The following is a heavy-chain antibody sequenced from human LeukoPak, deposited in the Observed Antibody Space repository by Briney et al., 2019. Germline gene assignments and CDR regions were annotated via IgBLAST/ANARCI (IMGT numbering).Heavy chain of an antibody. Sequence: SETLSLTCAVSGGSISSDNWWSWVRQPPGKGLEWIGYIVYSGSTNYNPSLKSRVSISVDTSKDNFSLKMTSVTAADTAVYYCTRGLGIGYGQYYFYYVDVWAKGTTVTVSS. J-gene: IGHJ6*03. CDR1: GGSISSDNW. CDR2: IVYSGST. D-gene: IGHD3-10*01. V-gene: IGHV4-61*03. CDR3: TRGLGIGYGQYYFYYVDV.